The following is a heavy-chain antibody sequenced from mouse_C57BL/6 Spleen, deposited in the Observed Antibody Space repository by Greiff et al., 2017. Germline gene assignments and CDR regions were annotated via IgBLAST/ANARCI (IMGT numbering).Heavy chain of an antibody. CDR1: GFTFSNYW. CDR3: TIYYDYDGGYFDY. J-gene: IGHJ2*01. D-gene: IGHD2-4*01. V-gene: IGHV6-3*01. CDR2: IRLKSDNYAT. Sequence: EVMLVESGGGLVQPGGSMKLSCVASGFTFSNYWMNWVRQSPEKGLEWVAQIRLKSDNYATHYAESVKGRFTISRDDSKSSVYLQMNNLRAEDTGIYYCTIYYDYDGGYFDYWGQGTTLTVSS.